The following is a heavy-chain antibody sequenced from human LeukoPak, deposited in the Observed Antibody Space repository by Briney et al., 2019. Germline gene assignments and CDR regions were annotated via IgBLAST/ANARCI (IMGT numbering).Heavy chain of an antibody. V-gene: IGHV3-21*01. CDR2: ISSSSSYI. Sequence: GGSLRLSCAASGFTFSSYSMNWVRQAPGKGLEWVSSISSSSSYIYYADSVKGRFTISRDNAKNSLYLQMNSLRAEDTAVYYCAREGGLSNWFDPWGQGTLVTVSS. J-gene: IGHJ5*02. CDR3: AREGGLSNWFDP. CDR1: GFTFSSYS. D-gene: IGHD3-16*01.